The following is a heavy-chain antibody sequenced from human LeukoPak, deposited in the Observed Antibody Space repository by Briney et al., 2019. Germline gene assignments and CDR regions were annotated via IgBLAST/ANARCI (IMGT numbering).Heavy chain of an antibody. Sequence: ASVKVSCKASGYTFTSYGISWVRQAPGQGLEWMGWISAYNGNTNYAQKLQGRVTMTTDTSTSTAYMELRSLRSDDTAVYYCAKEGSSSGNDAFDILGQGTIVTVSS. CDR1: GYTFTSYG. D-gene: IGHD6-6*01. V-gene: IGHV1-18*01. CDR2: ISAYNGNT. J-gene: IGHJ3*02. CDR3: AKEGSSSGNDAFDI.